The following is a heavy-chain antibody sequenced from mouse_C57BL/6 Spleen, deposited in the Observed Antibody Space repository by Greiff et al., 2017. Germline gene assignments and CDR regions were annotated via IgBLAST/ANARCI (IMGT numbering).Heavy chain of an antibody. CDR2: INPNNGRT. CDR1: GYTFTDYN. CDR3: ARSGYYGSRYYAMDY. D-gene: IGHD1-1*01. Sequence: VQLQQSGPELVKPGASVKIPCKASGYTFTDYNMDWVKQSHGKSLEWIGDINPNNGRTIYNQKFKGKATLTVDKSSSTAYMELRSLTSEDTAVYYCARSGYYGSRYYAMDYWGQGTSVTVSS. J-gene: IGHJ4*01. V-gene: IGHV1-18*01.